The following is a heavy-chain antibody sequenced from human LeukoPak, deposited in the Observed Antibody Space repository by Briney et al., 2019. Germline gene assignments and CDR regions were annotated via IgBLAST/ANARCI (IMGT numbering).Heavy chain of an antibody. CDR1: GGSISAIPYY. Sequence: PSETLSLTCTISGGSISAIPYYWGWIRQPPGKGLEWIGSVYYPGSPYYSPSLKTRVTISVDTPRKQFSLKLSSLTAADTSVYYCARRWNGVASTHFDYWGQGTLVTVSS. D-gene: IGHD5-12*01. CDR2: VYYPGSP. J-gene: IGHJ4*02. CDR3: ARRWNGVASTHFDY. V-gene: IGHV4-39*01.